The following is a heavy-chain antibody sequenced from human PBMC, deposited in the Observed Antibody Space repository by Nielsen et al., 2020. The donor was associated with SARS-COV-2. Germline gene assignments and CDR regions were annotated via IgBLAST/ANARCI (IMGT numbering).Heavy chain of an antibody. V-gene: IGHV3-23*01. Sequence: GGSLRLSCAASGFTFNSYAMNWVRQAPGKGLEWVSNIGAGGVSRDYADSVKGRFTISRDNSKNTLYLQMNSLRAEDTAVYYCARGRYYDFWSGYYYFDYWGQGTLVTVSS. CDR2: IGAGGVSR. J-gene: IGHJ4*02. D-gene: IGHD3-3*01. CDR1: GFTFNSYA. CDR3: ARGRYYDFWSGYYYFDY.